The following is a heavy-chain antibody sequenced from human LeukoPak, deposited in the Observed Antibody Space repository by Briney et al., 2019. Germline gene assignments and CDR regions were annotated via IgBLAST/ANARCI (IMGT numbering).Heavy chain of an antibody. CDR3: ARTGVIVGATDY. CDR1: GYTFTGYY. V-gene: IGHV1-18*04. D-gene: IGHD1-26*01. Sequence: ASVKVSCKASGYTFTGYYMHWVRQAPGQGLEWMGWISAYNGNTNYAQKLQGRVTMTTDTSTSTAYMELRSLRSDDTAVYYCARTGVIVGATDYWGQGTLVTVSS. CDR2: ISAYNGNT. J-gene: IGHJ4*02.